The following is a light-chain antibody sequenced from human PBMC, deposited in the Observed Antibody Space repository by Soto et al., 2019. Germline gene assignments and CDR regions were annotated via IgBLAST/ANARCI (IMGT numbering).Light chain of an antibody. CDR2: DVS. J-gene: IGLJ7*01. CDR3: CSYAGSYTWV. CDR1: SSDVGAYNY. V-gene: IGLV2-11*01. Sequence: QSALTQPRSVSGSPGQSVTISCTGTSSDVGAYNYVSWYRHHPGKAPKLMIYDVSQRTSGVPDRFSGSKSANTASLTISGLQAEDEADYYCCSYAGSYTWVFGGGTQLTVL.